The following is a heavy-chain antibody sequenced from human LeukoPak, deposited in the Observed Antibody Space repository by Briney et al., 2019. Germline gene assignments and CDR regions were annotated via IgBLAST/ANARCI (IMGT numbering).Heavy chain of an antibody. CDR2: ISGSGGST. Sequence: GRSLRLYCAASGFTFSSYAMSWVRQAPGKGLEWVSAISGSGGSTYYADSVKGRFTISRDNSKNTLYLQMNSLRAEDTAVYYCAKTHFYCGGDCYYFDYWGQGTLVTVSS. V-gene: IGHV3-23*01. CDR3: AKTHFYCGGDCYYFDY. J-gene: IGHJ4*02. D-gene: IGHD2-21*01. CDR1: GFTFSSYA.